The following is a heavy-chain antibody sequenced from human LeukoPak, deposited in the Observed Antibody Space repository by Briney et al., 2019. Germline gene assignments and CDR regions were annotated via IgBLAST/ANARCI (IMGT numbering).Heavy chain of an antibody. J-gene: IGHJ5*02. CDR1: GGSFSGYY. CDR3: ARGRPSSNGSGSYYNP. CDR2: VNYSGST. Sequence: SETLSPTCAVYGGSFSGYYWSWIRQPPGKGLEWIGEVNYSGSTKYNPSLKSRVTISVDTSKNQFSLRLTSVTAADTAVYYCARGRPSSNGSGSYYNPWGQGTLVTVSS. V-gene: IGHV4-34*01. D-gene: IGHD3-10*01.